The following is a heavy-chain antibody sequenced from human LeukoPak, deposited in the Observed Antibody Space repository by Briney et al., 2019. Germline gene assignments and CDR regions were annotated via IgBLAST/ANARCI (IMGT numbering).Heavy chain of an antibody. J-gene: IGHJ5*02. V-gene: IGHV1-18*04. CDR1: GYTFTSYG. Sequence: GASVKVSCKASGYTFTSYGISWVRQAPGQGLEWMGWISAYNGNTNYAQKLQGRVTMTTDTSTSTAYMELRSLRSDDTAVYYCARERYQLLTYWFDPWGQGTLVTVSS. CDR3: ARERYQLLTYWFDP. D-gene: IGHD2-2*01. CDR2: ISAYNGNT.